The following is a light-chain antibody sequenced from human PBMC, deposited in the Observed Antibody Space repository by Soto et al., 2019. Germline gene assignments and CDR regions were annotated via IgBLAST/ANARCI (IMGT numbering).Light chain of an antibody. J-gene: IGKJ3*01. V-gene: IGKV1-33*01. CDR3: QQYGDLPFT. CDR2: DAS. Sequence: DIQMTHSPSSLSASVGDRVTITCQASQGISNSLNWYQHTPGKAPKLLIYDASNLETGVPPRFSGGGSGTEFTFTSSSLQPEDIGTYYCQQYGDLPFTFGPGTKVAIK. CDR1: QGISNS.